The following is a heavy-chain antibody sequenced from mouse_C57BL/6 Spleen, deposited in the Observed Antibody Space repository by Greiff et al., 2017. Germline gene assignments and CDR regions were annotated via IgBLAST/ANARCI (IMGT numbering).Heavy chain of an antibody. CDR3: AKDKESYWYFDV. J-gene: IGHJ1*03. CDR2: ISDGGSYT. Sequence: EVMLVESGGGLVKPGGSLKLSCAASGFTFSSYAMSWVRQTPEKRLEWVATISDGGSYTYYPDNVKGRFTISRDNAKNNLYLQMSHLKSEDTAMYYCAKDKESYWYFDVWGTGTTVTVSS. V-gene: IGHV5-4*01. CDR1: GFTFSSYA.